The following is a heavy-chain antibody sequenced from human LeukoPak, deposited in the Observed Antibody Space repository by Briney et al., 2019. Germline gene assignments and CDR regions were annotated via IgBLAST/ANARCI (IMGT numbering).Heavy chain of an antibody. J-gene: IGHJ4*02. Sequence: PGRVLRLSCAASGFTFSSYAMHWVRQAPGKGLEWVAVISYDGSNKYYADSVKGRFTISRDNSKNTLYLQMNSLRAEDTAVYYCARDHSSSWSAFDYWGQGTLVTVSS. CDR3: ARDHSSSWSAFDY. CDR1: GFTFSSYA. CDR2: ISYDGSNK. V-gene: IGHV3-30-3*01. D-gene: IGHD6-13*01.